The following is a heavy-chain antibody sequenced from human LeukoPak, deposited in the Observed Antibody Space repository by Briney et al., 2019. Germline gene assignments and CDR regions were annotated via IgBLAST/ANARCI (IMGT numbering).Heavy chain of an antibody. CDR3: ARVASGSYYNYYYYYMDV. CDR2: IYTSGST. CDR1: GGSISSGSYY. J-gene: IGHJ6*03. D-gene: IGHD1-26*01. V-gene: IGHV4-61*02. Sequence: TSETLSLTCTVSGGSISSGSYYWSWVRQPAGEGLEWIGRIYTSGSTNYNPSLKSRVTISVDTSKNQFSLKLSSVTAADTAVYYCARVASGSYYNYYYYYMDVWGKGTTITVSS.